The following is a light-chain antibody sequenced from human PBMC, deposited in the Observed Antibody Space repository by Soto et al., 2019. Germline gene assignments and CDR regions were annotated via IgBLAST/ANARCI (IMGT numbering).Light chain of an antibody. J-gene: IGKJ1*01. Sequence: DIVLTQSPGTLSLSPGERATLSCRASQSVGSIYLAWYQQKPGQAPRLLIHGASNRASGIPDRFSGSGSGTDFTRTISRLEPEDFAVYYCQQYGSSPRTCGQGTKVEIK. V-gene: IGKV3-20*01. CDR3: QQYGSSPRT. CDR2: GAS. CDR1: QSVGSIY.